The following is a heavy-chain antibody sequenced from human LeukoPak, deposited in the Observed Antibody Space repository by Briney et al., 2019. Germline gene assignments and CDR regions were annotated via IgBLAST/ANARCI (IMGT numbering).Heavy chain of an antibody. D-gene: IGHD2-15*01. CDR1: GYTFTGYY. Sequence: ASVKVSYKASGYTFTGYYMHWVRQAPGQGLEWMGWINPNSGGTNYAQTFQGRVTMTRDTSISTAYMELSRLRSDDTAVYYCARRGPYCSGGSCYCGSTYARGHCYGMDVWGQGTTVTVSS. CDR2: INPNSGGT. CDR3: ARRGPYCSGGSCYCGSTYARGHCYGMDV. V-gene: IGHV1-2*02. J-gene: IGHJ6*02.